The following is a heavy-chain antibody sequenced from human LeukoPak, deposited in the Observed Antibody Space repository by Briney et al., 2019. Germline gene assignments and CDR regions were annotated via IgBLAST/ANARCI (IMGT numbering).Heavy chain of an antibody. CDR3: AKDRPKFTFGGVIVIY. D-gene: IGHD3-16*02. Sequence: GGSLRLSCAASGFTFSSYAMGWVRQAPGKGLEWVSAISGSGGSTYYADSVKGRFTISRDNSKNTLYLQMNSLRAEDTAVYYCAKDRPKFTFGGVIVIYWGQGTLVTVSS. CDR2: ISGSGGST. J-gene: IGHJ4*02. CDR1: GFTFSSYA. V-gene: IGHV3-23*01.